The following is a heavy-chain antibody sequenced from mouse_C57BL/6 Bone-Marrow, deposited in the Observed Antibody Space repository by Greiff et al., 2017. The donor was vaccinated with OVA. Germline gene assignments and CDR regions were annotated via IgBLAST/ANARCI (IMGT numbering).Heavy chain of an antibody. CDR3: ARGYGSSYVRFDY. D-gene: IGHD1-1*01. J-gene: IGHJ2*01. Sequence: EVKVEESGGGLVKPGGSLKLSCAASGFTFSSYAMSWVRQTPEKRLEWVATISDGGSYTYYPDNVKGRFTISRDNAKNNLYLQMSHLKSEDTAMYYCARGYGSSYVRFDYWGQGTTLTVSS. CDR2: ISDGGSYT. CDR1: GFTFSSYA. V-gene: IGHV5-4*03.